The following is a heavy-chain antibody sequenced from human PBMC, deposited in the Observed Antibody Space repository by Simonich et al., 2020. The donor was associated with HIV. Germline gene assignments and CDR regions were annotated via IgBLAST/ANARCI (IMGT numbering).Heavy chain of an antibody. J-gene: IGHJ5*02. D-gene: IGHD3-22*01. CDR2: IYYSGST. CDR3: ARHYYDSSGYYSGIDP. Sequence: QVHLQQWGAGLLKPSETLSLTCAIYGRSFTGYYWSLLRQPPGKGLEWIWYIYYSGSTNYNPSLKSRGTISVDTSKNQFSLKLSSVTAADTAVYYCARHYYDSSGYYSGIDPWGQGTLVTVSS. CDR1: GRSFTGYY. V-gene: IGHV4-34*11.